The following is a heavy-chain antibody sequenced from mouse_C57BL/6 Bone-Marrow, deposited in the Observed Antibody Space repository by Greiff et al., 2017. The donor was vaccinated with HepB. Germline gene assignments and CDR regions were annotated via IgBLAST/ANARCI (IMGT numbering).Heavy chain of an antibody. CDR3: ARSGGYYPMDY. J-gene: IGHJ4*01. V-gene: IGHV1-18*01. CDR1: GYTFTDYN. D-gene: IGHD3-1*01. CDR2: INPNNGGT. Sequence: VQLKESGPELVKPGASVKIPCKASGYTFTDYNMDWVKQSHGKSLEWIGDINPNNGGTIYNQKFKGKATLTVDKSSSTAYMELRSLTSEDTAVYYCARSGGYYPMDYWGQGTSVTVSS.